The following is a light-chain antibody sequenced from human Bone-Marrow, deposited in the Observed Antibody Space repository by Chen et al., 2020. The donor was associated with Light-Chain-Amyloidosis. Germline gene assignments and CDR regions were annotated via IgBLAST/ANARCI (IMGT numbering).Light chain of an antibody. J-gene: IGLJ3*02. CDR3: QSYQGSSQGV. CDR2: EDD. Sequence: NFMLPHPHPVSESPGKPVIIPCTRSSGSIATNYVQWYQQRPGSSPTTVIYEDDQRPSGVPDRFSGSIDRSSNSASLTISGLKTEDEADYYCQSYQGSSQGVFGGGTKLTVL. CDR1: SGSIATNY. V-gene: IGLV6-57*01.